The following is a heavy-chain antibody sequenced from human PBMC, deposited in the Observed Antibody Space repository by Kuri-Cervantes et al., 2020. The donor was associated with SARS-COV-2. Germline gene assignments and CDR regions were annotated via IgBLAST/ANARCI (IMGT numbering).Heavy chain of an antibody. CDR2: IYYDGST. V-gene: IGHV4-61*08. CDR1: DDFVKNRDYY. CDR3: ATLNRGGHPALQH. Sequence: SETLSLTCTVSDDFVKNRDYYWNWVRQSPGKGLEWLGYIYYDGSTNYNPSLKTRLTLSIETSKRQFSLNLRSVTFADTAVYYCATLNRGGHPALQHWGRGTLVTVSS. D-gene: IGHD2-2*01. J-gene: IGHJ1*01.